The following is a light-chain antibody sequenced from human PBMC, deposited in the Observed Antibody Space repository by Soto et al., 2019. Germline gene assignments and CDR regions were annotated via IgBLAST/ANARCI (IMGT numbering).Light chain of an antibody. V-gene: IGKV3-15*01. CDR2: GAF. J-gene: IGKJ1*01. Sequence: VMTQSPDTLSVSPGERATLSCRASQSVSSNLAWYQQKLGQAPRLLIYGAFTRATGIPDRFSGSGSGTDFTLTISRLEPEDFALYYCQQYYRSPETFGQGTKV. CDR3: QQYYRSPET. CDR1: QSVSSN.